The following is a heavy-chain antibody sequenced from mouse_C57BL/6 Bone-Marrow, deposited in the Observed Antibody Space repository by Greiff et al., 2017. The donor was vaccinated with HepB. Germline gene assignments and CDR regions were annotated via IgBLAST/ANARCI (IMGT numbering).Heavy chain of an antibody. CDR3: ARGYGSYWYFDV. V-gene: IGHV1-47*01. CDR2: FHPYNDDT. J-gene: IGHJ1*03. CDR1: GYTFTTYP. D-gene: IGHD1-1*01. Sequence: VQVVESGAELVKPGASVKMSCKASGYTFTTYPIEWMKQNHGKSLEWIGNFHPYNDDTKYNEKFKGKATLTVEKSSSTVYLELSRLTSDDSAVYYCARGYGSYWYFDVWGTGTTVTVSS.